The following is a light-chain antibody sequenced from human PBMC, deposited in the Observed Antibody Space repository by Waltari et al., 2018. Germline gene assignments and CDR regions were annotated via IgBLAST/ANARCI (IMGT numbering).Light chain of an antibody. CDR2: AAS. CDR3: QHYYDKPPT. V-gene: IGKV1-6*01. J-gene: IGKJ4*01. Sequence: QLTQSPSALSASVGDRVTISCRASQNIYNNLAWCQQRPGKAPKLLIYAASSLQSGTPSRFSGSGSGTDFTLTISSLQPEDSAVYYSQHYYDKPPTFGGGTKVEIK. CDR1: QNIYNN.